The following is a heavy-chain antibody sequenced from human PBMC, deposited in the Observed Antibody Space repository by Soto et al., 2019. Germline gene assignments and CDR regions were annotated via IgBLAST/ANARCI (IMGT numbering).Heavy chain of an antibody. CDR3: ARDHYYDTSDQYP. Sequence: ASETLSLTCTVSGVSVSSGGYYWTWIRQHPGKGLEWIGYIYYSGSTYYNPSLKSRVTLSVDTSQNQFSLKLSSVTAADTAVYYCARDHYYDTSDQYPWGQGTLVTVSS. CDR1: GVSVSSGGYY. D-gene: IGHD3-22*01. V-gene: IGHV4-31*03. CDR2: IYYSGST. J-gene: IGHJ5*02.